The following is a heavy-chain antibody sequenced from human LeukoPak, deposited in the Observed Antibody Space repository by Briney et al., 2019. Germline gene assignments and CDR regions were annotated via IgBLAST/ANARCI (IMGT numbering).Heavy chain of an antibody. J-gene: IGHJ3*02. CDR3: ARNSLGRVPAASMRAFDI. CDR2: IYYSGST. V-gene: IGHV4-39*07. D-gene: IGHD2-2*01. Sequence: SETLSLTCTVSGGSISSGTYYWGWIRQPPGKGLEWIGSIYYSGSTYYNPSLKNRVTISVDTSKNQFSLKLSSVTAADTAVYYCARNSLGRVPAASMRAFDIWGQGTMVTVSS. CDR1: GGSISSGTYY.